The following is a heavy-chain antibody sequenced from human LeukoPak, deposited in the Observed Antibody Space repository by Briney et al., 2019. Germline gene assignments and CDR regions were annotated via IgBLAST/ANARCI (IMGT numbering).Heavy chain of an antibody. CDR1: GGSISSGGYY. CDR3: ARGYSYLSRSFDY. J-gene: IGHJ4*02. Sequence: SQTLSLTCTVSGGSISSGGYYWSWIRQHPGKGLEWIGYIYYSGSTYYNPSLKSRVTISVDTSKNQFSLKLSSVTAADTAVYYCARGYSYLSRSFDYWGQGTLVTVSS. CDR2: IYYSGST. V-gene: IGHV4-31*03. D-gene: IGHD5-18*01.